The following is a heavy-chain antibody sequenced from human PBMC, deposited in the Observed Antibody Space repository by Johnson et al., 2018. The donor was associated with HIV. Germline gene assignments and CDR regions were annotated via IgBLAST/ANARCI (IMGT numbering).Heavy chain of an antibody. Sequence: VQLVESGGGLVKPGGSLRLSCAASGFTFSNAWMSWVRQAPGKGLEWVGRIKSKTDGGTTDYAAPVKGRFTISRDDSKNTLYLHMNSLKTEDTAVYYCTTDLASEAFDIWGQGTIVTVSS. J-gene: IGHJ3*02. V-gene: IGHV3-15*01. CDR2: IKSKTDGGTT. CDR3: TTDLASEAFDI. CDR1: GFTFSNAW.